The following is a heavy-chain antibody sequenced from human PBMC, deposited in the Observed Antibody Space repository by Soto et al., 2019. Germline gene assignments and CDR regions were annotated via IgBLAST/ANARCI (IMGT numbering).Heavy chain of an antibody. Sequence: SETLSLTCAVSGYSISSGYYWGWIRQPPGKGLEWIGSIYHSGSTYYNPSLKSRVTISVDTSKNQFSLKLSSVTAADTALYYCVRYCSTTLCNGVATRTFDYWGQGTLVTVSS. V-gene: IGHV4-38-2*01. CDR1: GYSISSGYY. D-gene: IGHD2-2*01. CDR2: IYHSGST. J-gene: IGHJ4*02. CDR3: VRYCSTTLCNGVATRTFDY.